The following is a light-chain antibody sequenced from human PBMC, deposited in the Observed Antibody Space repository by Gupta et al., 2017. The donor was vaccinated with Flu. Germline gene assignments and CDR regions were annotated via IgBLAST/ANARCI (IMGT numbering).Light chain of an antibody. CDR3: CSHAGGGTYV. CDR2: EAI. V-gene: IGLV2-23*01. J-gene: IGLJ1*01. Sequence: QSPLPQPASVSGSPGQSIPISCTGTSSDIGSYNFVSWHQQPPGKVPKLMIYEAIKRPSGVSNRFSGSKSGNTASLTISGLQADDEADYYGCSHAGGGTYVFGSGTKVTVL. CDR1: SSDIGSYNF.